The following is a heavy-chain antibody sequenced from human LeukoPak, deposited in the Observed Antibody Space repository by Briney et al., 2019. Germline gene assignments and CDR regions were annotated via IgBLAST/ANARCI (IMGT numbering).Heavy chain of an antibody. Sequence: KTSETLSLTCTVSGVYISDYYWIWTRQPPGKGLEWIGYLFYSGNTRYSPSLQSRGAISVDRSKNQLSLRLTSATAADTAVYYCARDPSGSHGFDLWGQGTMVTVSS. V-gene: IGHV4-59*01. J-gene: IGHJ3*01. D-gene: IGHD1-1*01. CDR2: LFYSGNT. CDR1: GVYISDYY. CDR3: ARDPSGSHGFDL.